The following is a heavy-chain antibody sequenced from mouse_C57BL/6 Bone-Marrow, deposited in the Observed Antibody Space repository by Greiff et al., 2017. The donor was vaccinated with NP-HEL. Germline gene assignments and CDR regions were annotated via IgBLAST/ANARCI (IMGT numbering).Heavy chain of an antibody. CDR1: GYTFTDYN. Sequence: EVQLQQSGPELVKPGASVKIPCKASGYTFTDYNMDWVKQSHGKSLEWIGDINPNNGGTIYNQKFKGKATLTVDKSSSTAYMELRSLTSEDTAVYYCARLTITTVVNYAMDYWGQGTSVTVSS. CDR3: ARLTITTVVNYAMDY. J-gene: IGHJ4*01. CDR2: INPNNGGT. V-gene: IGHV1-18*01. D-gene: IGHD1-1*01.